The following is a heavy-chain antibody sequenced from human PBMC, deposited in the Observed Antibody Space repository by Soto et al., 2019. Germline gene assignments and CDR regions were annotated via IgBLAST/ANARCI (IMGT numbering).Heavy chain of an antibody. CDR3: AKTYCSSSHYFHS. CDR1: GVTVSSYA. D-gene: IGHD6-6*01. Sequence: GGALRLSCADSGVTVSSYAMSWVRQAPGKGLEWVSAISGSGGSTYYADSVKGRFTISRDNSKNTLYLQMNSLRAEDTAVYYRAKTYCSSSHYFHSWGQGALATV. CDR2: ISGSGGST. V-gene: IGHV3-23*01. J-gene: IGHJ4*02.